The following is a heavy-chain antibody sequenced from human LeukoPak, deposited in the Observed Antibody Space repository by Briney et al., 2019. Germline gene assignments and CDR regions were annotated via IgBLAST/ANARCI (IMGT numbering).Heavy chain of an antibody. J-gene: IGHJ3*01. V-gene: IGHV3-7*01. CDR1: GFTFRSHI. CDR2: MRQDGSEK. Sequence: GGSLRLSCAASGFTFRSHIINWIRQPPGKGLEWVANMRQDGSEKFYVDSVKGRFTISRDDAKNSLYLQMDSLRAEDTALYYCAREGDAFDFWGQGTMVTVSS. CDR3: AREGDAFDF.